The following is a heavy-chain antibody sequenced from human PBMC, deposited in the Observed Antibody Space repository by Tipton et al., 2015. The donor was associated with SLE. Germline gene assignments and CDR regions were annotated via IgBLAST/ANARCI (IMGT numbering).Heavy chain of an antibody. J-gene: IGHJ6*02. CDR3: ASIPYDYSYGLDV. CDR1: GGSISSYF. D-gene: IGHD2-2*02. Sequence: TLSLTCTVSGGSISSYFWSWIRQPPGKGLEWIGYIYYSGSTNYNPSLKSRVTISLDTSKNQFFLKVSSVTAADTAVYYCASIPYDYSYGLDVWGQGTTVTVSS. V-gene: IGHV4-59*08. CDR2: IYYSGST.